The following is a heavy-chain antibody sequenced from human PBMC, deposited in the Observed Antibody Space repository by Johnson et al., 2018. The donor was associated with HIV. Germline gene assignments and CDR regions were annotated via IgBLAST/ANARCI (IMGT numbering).Heavy chain of an antibody. CDR3: KKDGGRWSYSFDV. V-gene: IGHV3-38-3*01. D-gene: IGHD3-16*01. J-gene: IGHJ3*01. CDR2: ISGGST. Sequence: MLLVESGRGLVKPGGSLRLSCAASGFTVSSNEMSWVRQAPGKGLEWVSSISGGSTYFADSRKGRFTISRDNSKNSLHLQMSSLRAEDTAVYQCKKDGGRWSYSFDVWGQGTMVSVSS. CDR1: GFTVSSNE.